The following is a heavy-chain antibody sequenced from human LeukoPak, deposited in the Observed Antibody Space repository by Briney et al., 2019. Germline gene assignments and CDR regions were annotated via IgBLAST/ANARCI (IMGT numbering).Heavy chain of an antibody. CDR2: IYYSGST. CDR3: AREVADPRLVVDY. Sequence: SQTLSLTCTVSGGSISSGGYYWNWIRQHPGKGLEWIGYIYYSGSTYYNPSLKSRVTISVDTSKNQFSLKLSSVTAADTAVYYCAREVADPRLVVDYWGQGTLVTVSS. J-gene: IGHJ4*02. D-gene: IGHD6-6*01. CDR1: GGSISSGGYY. V-gene: IGHV4-31*03.